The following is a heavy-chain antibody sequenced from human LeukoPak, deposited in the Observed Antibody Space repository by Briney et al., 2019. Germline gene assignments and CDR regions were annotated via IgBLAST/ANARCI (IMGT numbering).Heavy chain of an antibody. CDR3: ARGRVGSYHY. CDR2: INTDGSTT. Sequence: TGGSLRPSCAASGFTFSNDWMHWVRQAPGKGLVWVSRINTDGSTTTYADSVKGRFTISRDNAKNTLYLQMNSLRVEDTAVYYCARGRVGSYHYWGQGTLATVSS. J-gene: IGHJ4*02. D-gene: IGHD1-26*01. CDR1: GFTFSNDW. V-gene: IGHV3-74*01.